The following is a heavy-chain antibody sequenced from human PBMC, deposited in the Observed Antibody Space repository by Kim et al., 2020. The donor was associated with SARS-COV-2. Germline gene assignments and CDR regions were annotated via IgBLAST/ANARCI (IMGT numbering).Heavy chain of an antibody. J-gene: IGHJ4*02. CDR3: AKHSGYDTSFDF. V-gene: IGHV3-23*01. CDR2: ISGGGDIT. D-gene: IGHD5-12*01. CDR1: GFTFGSYA. Sequence: GGSLRLSCAASGFTFGSYAMSWVRQAPGKGLEWVSAISGGGDITQYADSVKGRFTISRDNPKNTLYLLMNRLRAEDTAVYYCAKHSGYDTSFDFWGQGTLVTVSS.